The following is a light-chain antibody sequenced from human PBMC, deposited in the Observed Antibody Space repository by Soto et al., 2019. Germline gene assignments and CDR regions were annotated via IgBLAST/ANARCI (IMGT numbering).Light chain of an antibody. CDR3: QSYDSSLSGYI. CDR1: SSNIGAGYD. J-gene: IGLJ1*01. Sequence: QSVLTQPPSVSGAPGQRVTISCTGSSSNIGAGYDVHWYQQLPGTAPKLLIYGNSNRPSGVPDRFSGSKSGTSAYLSITGPQAEDEAEYYCQSYDSSLSGYIFGTGTKVTVL. CDR2: GNS. V-gene: IGLV1-40*01.